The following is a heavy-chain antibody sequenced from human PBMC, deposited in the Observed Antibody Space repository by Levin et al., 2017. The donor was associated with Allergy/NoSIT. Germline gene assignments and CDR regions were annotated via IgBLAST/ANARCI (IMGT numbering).Heavy chain of an antibody. Sequence: VASVKVSCKASGYTFTGYYMHWVRQAPGQGLEWMGRINPNSGGTNYAQKFQGRVTMTRDTSISTAYMELSRLRSDDTAVYYCARGVRDSSGWACEDPWGQGTLVTVSS. CDR3: ARGVRDSSGWACEDP. CDR1: GYTFTGYY. J-gene: IGHJ5*02. D-gene: IGHD6-19*01. V-gene: IGHV1-2*06. CDR2: INPNSGGT.